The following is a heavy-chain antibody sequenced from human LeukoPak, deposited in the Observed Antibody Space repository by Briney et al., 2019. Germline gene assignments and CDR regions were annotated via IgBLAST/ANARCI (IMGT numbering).Heavy chain of an antibody. V-gene: IGHV5-51*01. J-gene: IGHJ4*02. CDR1: GYTFTNYW. CDR3: ARHTGEGSHFQY. Sequence: GESLKISCKASGYTFTNYWIGWVRQMPGKGLEWMGIIYPGDSDTRYSPSFRGQVIISADKSIRTAYLQWTSLKASDTAMYYCARHTGEGSHFQYWGQGSLVTVSS. CDR2: IYPGDSDT. D-gene: IGHD3-16*01.